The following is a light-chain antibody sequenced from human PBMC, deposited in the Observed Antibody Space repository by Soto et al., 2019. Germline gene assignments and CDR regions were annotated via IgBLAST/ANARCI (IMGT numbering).Light chain of an antibody. Sequence: QSVLTQPRSVSGSPGQSVTISCTGTSSDVGGYNYVSWHQQHPGKAPKLMIYDVSKRPSGVPDRFSGSKSGNTASLTISGLQAEDEADYYCCSHVGSYTYVFGTGTKVTVL. V-gene: IGLV2-11*01. CDR2: DVS. CDR1: SSDVGGYNY. J-gene: IGLJ1*01. CDR3: CSHVGSYTYV.